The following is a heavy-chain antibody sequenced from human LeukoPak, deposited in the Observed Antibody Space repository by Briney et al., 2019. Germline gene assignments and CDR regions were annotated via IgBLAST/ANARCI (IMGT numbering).Heavy chain of an antibody. V-gene: IGHV3-33*01. CDR2: IWYDGRNK. D-gene: IGHD3-3*01. J-gene: IGHJ4*02. CDR3: ARDDDFWSGYYSQFDY. Sequence: PGGSLRLSCAASGFTFSSYGMHWVRQAPGKGLEWVAVIWYDGRNKYYADSVKGRFTISRDNSKNTLYLQMNSLRAEDTAVYYCARDDDFWSGYYSQFDYWGQGTLVTVSS. CDR1: GFTFSSYG.